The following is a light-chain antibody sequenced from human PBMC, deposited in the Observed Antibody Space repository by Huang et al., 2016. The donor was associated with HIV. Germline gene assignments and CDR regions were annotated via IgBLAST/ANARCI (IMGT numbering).Light chain of an antibody. J-gene: IGKJ2*01. CDR2: GAS. CDR1: QTIITY. CDR3: QQSFNTPPYT. Sequence: DIQMTQSPSSLSASVGDRVTITCRASQTIITYLNWYQQKPGKAPKLLIYGASSLHSGGPSRFSGSGSGTSFTLTISSLQPDDFATYYCQQSFNTPPYTFGQGTKLEIK. V-gene: IGKV1-39*01.